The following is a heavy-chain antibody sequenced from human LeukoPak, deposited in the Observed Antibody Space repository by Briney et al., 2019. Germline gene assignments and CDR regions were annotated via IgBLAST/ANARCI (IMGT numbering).Heavy chain of an antibody. Sequence: GSLRLSCAASGFTFSGSAMHWVRQASGKGLERVSRIRSKANSYATAYAASVKGRFTISRDDSKNTAYLQMNSLKTEDTAVYYCTRPLNPNYYYGMDVWGQGTTVTVSS. CDR1: GFTFSGSA. CDR2: IRSKANSYAT. V-gene: IGHV3-73*01. J-gene: IGHJ6*02. CDR3: TRPLNPNYYYGMDV.